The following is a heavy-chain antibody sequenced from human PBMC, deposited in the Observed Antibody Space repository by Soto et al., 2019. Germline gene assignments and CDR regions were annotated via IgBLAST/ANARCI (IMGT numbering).Heavy chain of an antibody. D-gene: IGHD6-6*01. Sequence: GGSLRLSCAASGFTFSSYAMSWVRQAPGKGLEWVSTISASGGSTYHADSVKGRFTISRDNSKNTLYLQMNSLRAEDTAVYYCAKRSSSSTFDYWGQGTLVTVSS. J-gene: IGHJ4*02. CDR1: GFTFSSYA. V-gene: IGHV3-23*01. CDR3: AKRSSSSTFDY. CDR2: ISASGGST.